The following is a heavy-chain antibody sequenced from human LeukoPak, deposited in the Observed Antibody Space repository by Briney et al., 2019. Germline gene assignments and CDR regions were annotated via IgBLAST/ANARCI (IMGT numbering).Heavy chain of an antibody. J-gene: IGHJ5*02. CDR1: GGSISSDNYY. D-gene: IGHD3-22*01. V-gene: IGHV4-39*07. Sequence: SETLSLTCTVSGGSISSDNYYWGWIRQPPGKGLEWIGSIYYSGTTYYNPSLKSRVTISVDTSKNQFSLKLSSVTAADTAVYYCARKYYYDSSGFIHWGGNWFDPWGQGTLVTVSS. CDR3: ARKYYYDSSGFIHWGGNWFDP. CDR2: IYYSGTT.